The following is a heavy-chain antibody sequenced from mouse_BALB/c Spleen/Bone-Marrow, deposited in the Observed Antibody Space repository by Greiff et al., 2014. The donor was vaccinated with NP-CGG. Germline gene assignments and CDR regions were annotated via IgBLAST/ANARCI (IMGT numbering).Heavy chain of an antibody. CDR2: IYPGSGST. D-gene: IGHD2-4*01. CDR3: TRLGSTMITTDAY. CDR1: GYTFTSYW. J-gene: IGHJ3*01. Sequence: LQQPGSELVRPGASVKLSCKASGYTFTSYWMHWVKQRPGRGLEWIGNIYPGSGSTNYDEKFKSKATLTVDTSSSTAYMQLSSLTSEDSAVYYGTRLGSTMITTDAYWGQGTLVTVSA. V-gene: IGHV1S22*01.